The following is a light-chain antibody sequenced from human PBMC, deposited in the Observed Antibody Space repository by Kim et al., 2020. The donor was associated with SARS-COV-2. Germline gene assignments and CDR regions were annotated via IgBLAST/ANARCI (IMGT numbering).Light chain of an antibody. V-gene: IGLV3-1*01. CDR3: QAWDSSTWV. CDR1: KLGDKY. J-gene: IGLJ3*02. Sequence: VTPGQTASITCSGDKLGDKYACWYQQKPGQSPGLVIYQDSKRPSGIPERFSGSNSGNTATLTISGTQAMDEADYYCQAWDSSTWVFGGGTQLTVL. CDR2: QDS.